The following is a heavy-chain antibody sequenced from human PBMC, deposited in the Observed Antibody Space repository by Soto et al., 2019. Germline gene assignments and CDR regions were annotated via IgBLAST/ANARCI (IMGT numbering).Heavy chain of an antibody. V-gene: IGHV1-18*01. D-gene: IGHD3-16*02. CDR1: GYTFTSYG. CDR2: ISAYNGNT. Sequence: ASVKVSCKASGYTFTSYGISWVRQAPGQGLEWIGWISAYNGNTNYAQKLQGRVTMTTDTSTSTAYMELRSLRSDDTAVYYCAREGGPIMITFGGVIGPNYYYYGMDVWGQGTTVTVSS. J-gene: IGHJ6*02. CDR3: AREGGPIMITFGGVIGPNYYYYGMDV.